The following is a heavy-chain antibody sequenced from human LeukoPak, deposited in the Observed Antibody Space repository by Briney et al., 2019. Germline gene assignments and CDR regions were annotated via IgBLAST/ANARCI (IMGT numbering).Heavy chain of an antibody. V-gene: IGHV3-23*01. CDR1: GFTFSSYA. J-gene: IGHJ4*02. CDR3: AKGSYYDFWSGFDY. D-gene: IGHD3-3*01. Sequence: PGGSLRLSCAASGFTFSSYAMSWVRQAPGKGLEWVSAISGSGGSTYYADSVKGRSTISRDNSKNTLYLQMNSLRAEDTAVYYCAKGSYYDFWSGFDYWGQGTLVTVSS. CDR2: ISGSGGST.